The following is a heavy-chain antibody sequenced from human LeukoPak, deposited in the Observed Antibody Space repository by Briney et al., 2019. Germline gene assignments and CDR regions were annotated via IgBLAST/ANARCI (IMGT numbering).Heavy chain of an antibody. CDR1: GYLFSSHW. Sequence: GESLKISRNASGYLFSSHWIGLVRQVPGKGLGWMRIIFPRDSDTRYGPSFQGQVTISADKSITTAYLQWSSLRASDSAMYYCARHGSGPNWFDLWGQGTLVTVAS. CDR2: IFPRDSDT. V-gene: IGHV5-51*01. J-gene: IGHJ5*02. CDR3: ARHGSGPNWFDL. D-gene: IGHD2-15*01.